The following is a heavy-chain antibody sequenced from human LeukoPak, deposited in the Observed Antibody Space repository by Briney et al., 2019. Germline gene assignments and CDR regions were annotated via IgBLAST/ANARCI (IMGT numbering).Heavy chain of an antibody. V-gene: IGHV1-69*04. CDR1: GGTFSSYA. CDR3: ARSGVRVGDVAFDI. Sequence: VASVKVSCKASGGTFSSYAISWVRQAPGQGLEWMGRIIPILGIANYAQKFQGRVTITADKSTSTAYMELSSLRSEDTAVYYCARSGVRVGDVAFDIWGQGTMVTVSS. CDR2: IIPILGIA. D-gene: IGHD1-26*01. J-gene: IGHJ3*02.